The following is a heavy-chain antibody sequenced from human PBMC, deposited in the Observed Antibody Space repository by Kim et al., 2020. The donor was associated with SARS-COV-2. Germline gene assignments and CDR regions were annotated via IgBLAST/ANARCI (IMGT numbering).Heavy chain of an antibody. D-gene: IGHD6-13*01. CDR2: IYHSGST. CDR3: ARSTSSMGGGYAAAGTGWFDP. CDR1: GYSISSGYY. Sequence: SETLSLTCTVSGYSISSGYYWGWIRQPPGKGLEWIGSIYHSGSTYYNPSLKSRVTISVDTSKNQFSLKLSSVTAADTAVYCCARSTSSMGGGYAAAGTGWFDPWGQGTLVTVSS. J-gene: IGHJ5*02. V-gene: IGHV4-38-2*02.